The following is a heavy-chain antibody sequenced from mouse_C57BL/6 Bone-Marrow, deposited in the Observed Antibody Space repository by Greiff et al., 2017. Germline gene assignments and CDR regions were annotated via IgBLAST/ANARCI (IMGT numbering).Heavy chain of an antibody. V-gene: IGHV1-22*01. D-gene: IGHD2-2*01. CDR2: INPNNGGT. J-gene: IGHJ1*03. Sequence: EVQLQQSGPELVKPGASVKMSCKASGYTFTDYNMHWVKQSHGKSLEWIGYINPNNGGTSYNQKFKGKATLTVNKSSSTAYMELRSLTSEDSAVYYCAIYYGYGDWYFDVWGTGTTVTVSS. CDR3: AIYYGYGDWYFDV. CDR1: GYTFTDYN.